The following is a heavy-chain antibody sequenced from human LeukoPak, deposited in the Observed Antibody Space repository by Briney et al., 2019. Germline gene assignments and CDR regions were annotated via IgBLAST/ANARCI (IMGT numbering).Heavy chain of an antibody. CDR3: ARDVGATPGYFDY. CDR2: INHSGSI. V-gene: IGHV4-34*01. D-gene: IGHD1-26*01. Sequence: SETLSLTCAVYGGSFSGYYWNWIRQPPGKGLEWIGEINHSGSINYNSSLKSRVTISVDTSKNQFSLKLSSVTAADTAVYYCARDVGATPGYFDYWGQGTLVTVSS. CDR1: GGSFSGYY. J-gene: IGHJ4*02.